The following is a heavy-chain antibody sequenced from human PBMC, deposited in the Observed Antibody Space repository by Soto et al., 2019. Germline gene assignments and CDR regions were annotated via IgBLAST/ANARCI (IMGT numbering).Heavy chain of an antibody. CDR3: AKDNTGHSSRWYYYYYGMDV. V-gene: IGHV3-23*01. CDR2: ISGSGGST. CDR1: GFTFSSYA. D-gene: IGHD6-13*01. Sequence: PGGVLRLSCAASGFTFSSYAISWVRQAPGKGLEWVAAISGSGGSTYYADSVKGRFTISRDNSKNTLYLQMNSLRAEDTAVYYCAKDNTGHSSRWYYYYYGMDVWGQGTTVTVSS. J-gene: IGHJ6*02.